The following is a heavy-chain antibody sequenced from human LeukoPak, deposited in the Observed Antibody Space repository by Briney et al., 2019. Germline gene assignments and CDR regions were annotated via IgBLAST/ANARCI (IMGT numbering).Heavy chain of an antibody. D-gene: IGHD1-14*01. CDR2: INHSGST. Sequence: SQTLSLTCAVSGGSISSGGYYWSWIRQPPGKGLEWIGEINHSGSTNYNPSLKSRVTISVDTSKNQFSLKLSSVTAADTAVYYCARGVFRGNLDYWGQGTLVTVSS. CDR3: ARGVFRGNLDY. CDR1: GGSISSGGYY. V-gene: IGHV4-30-2*01. J-gene: IGHJ4*02.